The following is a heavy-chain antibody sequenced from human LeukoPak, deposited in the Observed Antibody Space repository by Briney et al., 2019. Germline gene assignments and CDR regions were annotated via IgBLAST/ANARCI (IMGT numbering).Heavy chain of an antibody. CDR3: ARSYCSSTSCHSYYYYYMDV. D-gene: IGHD2-2*01. CDR2: IYSGGST. V-gene: IGHV3-66*02. J-gene: IGHJ6*03. CDR1: GFTVSSNY. Sequence: GGSLRLSCAASGFTVSSNYMSWVRQAPGKGLEWVSVIYSGGSTYYADSVKGRFTISRDNSKNTLYLQMNSLRAEDTAVYYCARSYCSSTSCHSYYYYYMDVWGKGTTVTVSS.